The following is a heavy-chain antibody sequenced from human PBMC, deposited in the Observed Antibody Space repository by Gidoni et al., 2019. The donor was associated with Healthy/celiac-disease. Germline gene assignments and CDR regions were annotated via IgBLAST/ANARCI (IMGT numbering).Heavy chain of an antibody. J-gene: IGHJ4*02. V-gene: IGHV1-18*01. CDR3: ARERVSVWFGGAHHPDY. D-gene: IGHD3-10*01. Sequence: QVQLVQSGAEVKKPGASVKVSCKASGYTFTSYGISWVRQAPGQGLEWMGWISAYNGNTNYAQKLQGRVTMTTDTSTSTAYMELRRLRSDDTAVYYCARERVSVWFGGAHHPDYWGQGTLVTVSS. CDR2: ISAYNGNT. CDR1: GYTFTSYG.